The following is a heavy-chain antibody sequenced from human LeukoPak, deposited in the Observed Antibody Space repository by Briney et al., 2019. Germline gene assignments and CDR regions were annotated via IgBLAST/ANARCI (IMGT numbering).Heavy chain of an antibody. CDR1: GGTFSSYA. Sequence: VASVTVSCTASGGTFSSYAISWVRQAPGQGLEWMGGIIPVFGKANYAQKFQGRVTITAVESMSTAYMELSSLRSEDTAVYYCARGWLAETTVVTPYNYWGQGTLVTVSS. CDR3: ARGWLAETTVVTPYNY. J-gene: IGHJ4*02. CDR2: IIPVFGKA. V-gene: IGHV1-69*13. D-gene: IGHD4-23*01.